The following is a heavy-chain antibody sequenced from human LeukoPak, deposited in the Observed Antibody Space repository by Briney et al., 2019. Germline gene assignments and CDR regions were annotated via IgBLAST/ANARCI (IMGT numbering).Heavy chain of an antibody. CDR1: GGSFSGYY. CDR3: ARLTGIAVAGNRHFDY. D-gene: IGHD6-19*01. Sequence: SSETLSLTCAVYGGSFSGYYWSWIRQPPGKGLEWIGEINHSGSTNYNPSLKSRVTISVDTSKNQFSLKLSSVTAADTAVYYCARLTGIAVAGNRHFDYWGQGTLVTVSS. V-gene: IGHV4-34*01. CDR2: INHSGST. J-gene: IGHJ4*02.